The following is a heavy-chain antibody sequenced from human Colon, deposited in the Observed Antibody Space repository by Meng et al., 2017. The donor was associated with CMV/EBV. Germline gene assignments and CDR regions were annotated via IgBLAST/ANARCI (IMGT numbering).Heavy chain of an antibody. D-gene: IGHD6-19*01. CDR1: VFTFTKYG. V-gene: IGHV1-18*01. Sequence: ASVKVSCKASVFTFTKYGFSWVRQTPGHGLEWMGWINGPNDYTNYALKSQRRVTMTTDTSTTTVYMELSSLRSDDTAVYYCAREPSGAGSSDIFDYWGQGTLVTVSS. CDR3: AREPSGAGSSDIFDY. J-gene: IGHJ4*02. CDR2: INGPNDYT.